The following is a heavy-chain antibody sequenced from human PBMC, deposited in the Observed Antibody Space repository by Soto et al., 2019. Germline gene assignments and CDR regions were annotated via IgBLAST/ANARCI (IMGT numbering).Heavy chain of an antibody. D-gene: IGHD3-10*01. V-gene: IGHV1-69*13. CDR3: ARDLEYYYGSGSYRGGMDV. CDR1: GGTFSSYA. Sequence: SVKVSCKASGGTFSSYAISWVRQAPGQGLEWMGGIIPIFGTANYAQKFQGRVTITADESTSTAYMELSSLRSEDTAVYYCARDLEYYYGSGSYRGGMDVWGQGTTVTVS. J-gene: IGHJ6*02. CDR2: IIPIFGTA.